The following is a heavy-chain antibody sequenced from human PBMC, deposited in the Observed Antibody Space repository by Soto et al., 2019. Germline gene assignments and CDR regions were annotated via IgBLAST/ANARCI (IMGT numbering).Heavy chain of an antibody. CDR2: IIPIFGTA. CDR3: ARDGSRYDIIPGYNSFDP. D-gene: IGHD3-9*01. J-gene: IGHJ5*02. V-gene: IGHV1-69*13. CDR1: GGTFSSYA. Sequence: SVKVSCKASGGTFSSYAISWVRQAPGQGLEWMGGIIPIFGTANYAQKFQGRVTITADESTSTAYVELSSLRSEDTAVYYCARDGSRYDIIPGYNSFDPWGQGTLVTVSS.